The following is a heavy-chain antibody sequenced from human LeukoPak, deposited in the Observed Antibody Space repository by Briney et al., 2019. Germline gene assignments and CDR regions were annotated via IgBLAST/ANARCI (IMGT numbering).Heavy chain of an antibody. J-gene: IGHJ4*02. Sequence: PSETPSLTCAVYGGSFSGYYWSWIRQPPGKGLEWIGEINHSGSINYNPSLKSRVTISVDTSKNQFSLKLSSVTAADTAVYYCARFVLLWFGAYYFDYWGQGTLVTVSS. CDR2: INHSGSI. CDR3: ARFVLLWFGAYYFDY. D-gene: IGHD3-10*01. CDR1: GGSFSGYY. V-gene: IGHV4-34*01.